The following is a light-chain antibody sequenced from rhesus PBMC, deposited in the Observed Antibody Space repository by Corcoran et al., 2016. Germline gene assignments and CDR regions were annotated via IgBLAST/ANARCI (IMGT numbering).Light chain of an antibody. Sequence: DIQLTQSPSSLSASVGDRISITCRASENVDNYLNWYHQSPGKAPKLLIYTTSTLQNGVPARFSGSGSGTNYTFTISSLVSEDVGTYFCQHNYGAPYSFGQGTRVEIK. V-gene: IGKV1-74*01. CDR2: TTS. J-gene: IGKJ2*01. CDR3: QHNYGAPYS. CDR1: ENVDNY.